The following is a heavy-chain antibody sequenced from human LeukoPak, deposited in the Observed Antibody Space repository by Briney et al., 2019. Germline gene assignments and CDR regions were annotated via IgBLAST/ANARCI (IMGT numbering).Heavy chain of an antibody. CDR3: VRETMPPAPHSGAFHI. CDR1: GFSFSNYI. V-gene: IGHV3-30*03. J-gene: IGHJ3*02. D-gene: IGHD2-2*01. CDR2: SSNE. Sequence: QPGGSLRLSCAASGFSFSNYIMHWARQAPGKGLEWVASSNEDYIDSVKGRFIISRDNSKNTLYLQMNSLRAEDTAVFYCVRETMPPAPHSGAFHIWGQGTMVTVSS.